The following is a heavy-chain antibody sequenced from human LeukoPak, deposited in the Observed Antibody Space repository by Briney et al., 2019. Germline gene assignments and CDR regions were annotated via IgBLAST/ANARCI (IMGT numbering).Heavy chain of an antibody. Sequence: PGGSLRLSCAASGFTLSSYGMHWVRQAPGKGLEWVAVISYDGSNKYYADSVKGRFTISRDNSKNTLYLQMNSLRAEDTAVYYCAKDPDGYDFWSGPSSNYFDYWGQGTLVTVSS. CDR1: GFTLSSYG. V-gene: IGHV3-30*18. CDR2: ISYDGSNK. CDR3: AKDPDGYDFWSGPSSNYFDY. D-gene: IGHD3-3*01. J-gene: IGHJ4*02.